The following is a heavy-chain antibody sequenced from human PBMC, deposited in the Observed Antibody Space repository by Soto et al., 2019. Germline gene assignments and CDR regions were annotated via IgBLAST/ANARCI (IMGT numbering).Heavy chain of an antibody. Sequence: QVQLVQSGAEVKKPGSSVKVSCKASGGTLSTYAISWVRQAPGQGLEWMGGIISIFDTVNYAQKFQGRVTITADKSTSTAYMERSSLRSEDTAVYYCARDNYGSGSYYSRLYYFDYWGQGTLVTVSS. CDR1: GGTLSTYA. D-gene: IGHD3-10*01. CDR3: ARDNYGSGSYYSRLYYFDY. V-gene: IGHV1-69*06. J-gene: IGHJ4*02. CDR2: IISIFDTV.